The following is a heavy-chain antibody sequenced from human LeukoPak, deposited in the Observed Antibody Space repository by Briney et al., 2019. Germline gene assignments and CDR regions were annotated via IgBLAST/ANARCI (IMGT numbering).Heavy chain of an antibody. D-gene: IGHD3-22*01. Sequence: GGSLRLSCAASGFTFSSYGMSWVRQAPGKGLEWVSSISGSGGNTYYADSVKGRFTISRDNSKSTWYLQMNSLRAEDTAVYHCAKTNGYYDYWGQGTLVTVSS. CDR1: GFTFSSYG. V-gene: IGHV3-23*01. CDR2: ISGSGGNT. J-gene: IGHJ4*02. CDR3: AKTNGYYDY.